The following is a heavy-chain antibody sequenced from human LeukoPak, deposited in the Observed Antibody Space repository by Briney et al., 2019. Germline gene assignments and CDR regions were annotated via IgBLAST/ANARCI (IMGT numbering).Heavy chain of an antibody. CDR2: ISSSSSYI. J-gene: IGHJ4*02. Sequence: PGGSLRLSCAASGFTFSSYSMNWVRQAPGKGLEWVSSISSSSSYIYYADSVKGRFTISKDNAKNSLYLQMNSLRAEDTAVYCCARGKLWFGEPSPTFDYWGQGTLVTVSS. V-gene: IGHV3-21*01. CDR1: GFTFSSYS. CDR3: ARGKLWFGEPSPTFDY. D-gene: IGHD3-10*01.